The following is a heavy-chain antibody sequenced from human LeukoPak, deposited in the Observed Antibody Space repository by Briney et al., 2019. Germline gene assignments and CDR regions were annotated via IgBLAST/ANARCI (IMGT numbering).Heavy chain of an antibody. CDR2: INTNTGNP. CDR3: ARVPSTMVRGADYYYYMDV. D-gene: IGHD3-10*01. CDR1: GYTFTSYA. J-gene: IGHJ6*03. V-gene: IGHV7-4-1*02. Sequence: GASVKVSCKASGYTFTSYAMNWVRQAPGQGLEWMGWINTNTGNPTYAQGFTGRFVFSLDTSVSTAYLQISSLKAEDTAVYYCARVPSTMVRGADYYYYMDVWGKGTTVTVSS.